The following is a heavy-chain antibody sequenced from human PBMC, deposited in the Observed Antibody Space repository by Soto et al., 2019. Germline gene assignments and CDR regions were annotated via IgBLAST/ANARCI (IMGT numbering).Heavy chain of an antibody. CDR1: GFTFSSYA. V-gene: IGHV3-30-3*01. CDR3: AREGGSGSYYNVPVPDGNYGMDV. CDR2: ISYDGSNE. D-gene: IGHD3-10*01. Sequence: QVQLVESGGSVVQPGRSLRLSCAASGFTFSSYAMHWVRQAPGKGLEWVAVISYDGSNEYYADSVKGRFTISRDNSKNMLYLQMNSLGAEDTAVYYCAREGGSGSYYNVPVPDGNYGMDVWGQGTTVTVSS. J-gene: IGHJ6*02.